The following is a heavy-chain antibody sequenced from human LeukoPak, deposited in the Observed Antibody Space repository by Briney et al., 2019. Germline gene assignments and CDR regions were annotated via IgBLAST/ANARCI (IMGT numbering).Heavy chain of an antibody. CDR2: VYPADSDT. V-gene: IGHV5-51*01. D-gene: IGHD2-21*02. J-gene: IGHJ4*02. CDR3: ARRGYCGGDCFIDY. CDR1: GYSFSNYW. Sequence: GESLKISCKGSGYSFSNYWIAWVRQMPGKGLEWLGIVYPADSDTRYSPSFQGQVTISADRSISTAYLQWSSLKASDTAMYYCARRGYCGGDCFIDYWGQGTLVTVSS.